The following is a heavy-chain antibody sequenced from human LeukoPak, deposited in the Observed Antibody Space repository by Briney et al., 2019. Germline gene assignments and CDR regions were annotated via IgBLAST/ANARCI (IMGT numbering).Heavy chain of an antibody. D-gene: IGHD6-25*01. CDR1: GFTLSSYS. CDR2: ISSSSSYI. V-gene: IGHV3-21*01. J-gene: IGHJ4*02. Sequence: GGSLRLSCAASGFTLSSYSMNWVRQAPGKGLEWVSSISSSSSYIYYADSVKGRFTISRDNARNSLYLQMNSLRAEDTAVYYCASSGSWVYWGQGTLVTVSS. CDR3: ASSGSWVY.